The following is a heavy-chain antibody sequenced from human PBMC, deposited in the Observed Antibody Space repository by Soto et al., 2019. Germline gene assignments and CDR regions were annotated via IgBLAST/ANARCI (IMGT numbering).Heavy chain of an antibody. V-gene: IGHV4-39*01. CDR1: GVSISSSSDY. J-gene: IGHJ5*02. CDR3: ARHEAIGNSYRQGWFDP. Sequence: QLRLQESGPGLVKPSETLSLTCSVSGVSISSSSDYWGWIRQPPGKGLEWIGIIYYRGVTYYNPSLKSRVSISVDTSKFYLKLGSVTAADTAVYYCARHEAIGNSYRQGWFDPWGQGTLVTVSS. D-gene: IGHD5-18*01. CDR2: IYYRGVT.